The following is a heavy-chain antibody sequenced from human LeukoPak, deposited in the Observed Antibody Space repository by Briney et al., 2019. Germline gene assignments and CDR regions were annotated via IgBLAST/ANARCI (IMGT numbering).Heavy chain of an antibody. Sequence: GGSLRLSCTASGFSLSGYSMNWVRQTPGKGLEWISYISSSMSITYYADSVKGRFTISRDNAKNSLYLQMNGLTDEDTAVYYCARGSLNYYASGSYYMVFWGQGTLVTVSS. CDR3: ARGSLNYYASGSYYMVF. J-gene: IGHJ4*02. CDR2: ISSSMSIT. CDR1: GFSLSGYS. V-gene: IGHV3-48*02. D-gene: IGHD3-10*01.